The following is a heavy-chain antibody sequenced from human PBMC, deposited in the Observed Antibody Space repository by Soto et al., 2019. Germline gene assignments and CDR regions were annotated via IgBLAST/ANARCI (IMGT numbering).Heavy chain of an antibody. CDR2: INAGNGNT. J-gene: IGHJ4*02. CDR1: GYTFTSYA. V-gene: IGHV1-3*01. D-gene: IGHD4-17*01. CDR3: ARPHDYGDFGDY. Sequence: QVQLVQSGAAVKKPGASVKVSCKASGYTFTSYAMHWVRQAPGQRLEWMGWINAGNGNTKYSQKFQGRVTITRDTSASTAYMELSSLRSEDTAVYYCARPHDYGDFGDYWAQGTLVTVSS.